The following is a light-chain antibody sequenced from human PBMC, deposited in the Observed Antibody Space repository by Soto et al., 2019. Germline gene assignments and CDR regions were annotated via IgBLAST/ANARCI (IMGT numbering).Light chain of an antibody. CDR3: QQYNSNSLT. CDR1: QSISSW. V-gene: IGKV1-5*01. Sequence: DIPMTQSPSTLSASVGDRVTITCRVSQSISSWLAWYQQKPGKAPKLLIYDASSLESGVPSRFSGSGSGTEFTLTISSLQPDDFATYYCQQYNSNSLTFGQGTKVEIK. J-gene: IGKJ1*01. CDR2: DAS.